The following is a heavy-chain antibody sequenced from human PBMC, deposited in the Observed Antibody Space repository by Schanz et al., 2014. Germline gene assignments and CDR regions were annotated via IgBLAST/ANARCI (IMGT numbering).Heavy chain of an antibody. Sequence: QAQLVESGGGVVQPGRSLRLSCAASGFTFNNYGMHWIRQAPGKGLEWLSYISRDGTTSYYADSVKGRFTISRDNAKNSLYLEMTSLRGEDTAVYYCARENLNWEAFDIWGQGTVVTVSS. CDR1: GFTFNNYG. CDR3: ARENLNWEAFDI. J-gene: IGHJ3*02. V-gene: IGHV3-11*01. D-gene: IGHD7-27*01. CDR2: ISRDGTTS.